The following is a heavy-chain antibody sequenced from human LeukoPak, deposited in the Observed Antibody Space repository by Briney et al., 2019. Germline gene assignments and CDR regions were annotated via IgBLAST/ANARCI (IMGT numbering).Heavy chain of an antibody. Sequence: PGGSLRLSCAASGFTFNSYSMNWVRQAPGKGLEWVSSISISNGYIYYADSVKGRFTISRDNAKNSLYLQMNSLRAEDTAVYYCARKSLGIAAAGTFFGSWGQGTLVTVSS. D-gene: IGHD6-13*01. CDR3: ARKSLGIAAAGTFFGS. J-gene: IGHJ5*02. V-gene: IGHV3-21*01. CDR1: GFTFNSYS. CDR2: ISISNGYI.